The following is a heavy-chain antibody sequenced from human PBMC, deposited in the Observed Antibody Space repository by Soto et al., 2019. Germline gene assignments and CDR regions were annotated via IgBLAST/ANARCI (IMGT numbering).Heavy chain of an antibody. D-gene: IGHD6-6*01. J-gene: IGHJ6*02. CDR3: AMPEYSSSSYGMDF. CDR1: GFTFSSYS. CDR2: ISSSSSTI. V-gene: IGHV3-48*02. Sequence: GGSLRLSCAASGFTFSSYSMNWVRQAPGKGLEWVSYISSSSSTIYYADSVKGRFTISRDNAKNSLYLQMNSLRDEDTAVYYCAMPEYSSSSYGMDFWGQGTTVTVS.